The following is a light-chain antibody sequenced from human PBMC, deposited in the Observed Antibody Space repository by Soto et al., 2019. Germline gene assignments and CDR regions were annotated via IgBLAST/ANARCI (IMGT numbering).Light chain of an antibody. J-gene: IGKJ1*01. CDR3: QQSYSTPPWT. V-gene: IGKV1-39*01. CDR2: AAS. Sequence: DIQMTQSPSSLSASVGDRVTISCRTRQTIDNYLNWYQQKPGKAPQLLISAASTLQSGVPSRFSGSGSGTDFTLTISSLQPEDFATYFCQQSYSTPPWTFGQGTKVDNK. CDR1: QTIDNY.